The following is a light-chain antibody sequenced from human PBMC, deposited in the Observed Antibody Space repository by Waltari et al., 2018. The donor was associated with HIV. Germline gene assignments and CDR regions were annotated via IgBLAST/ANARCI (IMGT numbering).Light chain of an antibody. CDR1: SSNIGNTY. CDR2: DNN. CDR3: GTWDSSLSAVL. Sequence: QSVLTQSPSVSAAPGQKVTISCSGSSSNIGNTYVSWYQQLPGTAPKLLIYDNNKRPSGIPDRFSGSKSGTSATLVITGLQTGDEADYYCGTWDSSLSAVLFGGGTKLTVL. J-gene: IGLJ2*01. V-gene: IGLV1-51*01.